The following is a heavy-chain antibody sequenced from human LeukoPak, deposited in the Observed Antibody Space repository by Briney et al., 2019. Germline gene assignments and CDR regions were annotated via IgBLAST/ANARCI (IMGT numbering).Heavy chain of an antibody. CDR1: GFAFDVYA. CDR2: ISASGGST. D-gene: IGHD1-1*01. J-gene: IGHJ4*02. V-gene: IGHV3-23*01. CDR3: AKDPRGSLERRGHFDF. Sequence: RTGGSLRLSCAASGFAFDVYAMTWVRQAPGKGLEWVSGISASGGSTYYADSVKGRFTLSRDNSKNTVYLQMNSLRGEDTAVYYCAKDPRGSLERRGHFDFWGQGTLVTVSS.